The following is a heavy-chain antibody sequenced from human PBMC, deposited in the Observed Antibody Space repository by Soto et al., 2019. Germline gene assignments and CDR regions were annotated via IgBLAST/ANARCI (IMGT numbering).Heavy chain of an antibody. D-gene: IGHD3-10*01. CDR3: ARGGPYYYGSGTLDWFDP. CDR2: INHSGST. Sequence: LSLTCAVYGGSFSGYYWSWIRQPPGKGLEWIGEINHSGSTNYNPSLKSRVTISVDTSKNQFSLKLSSVTAADTAVYYCARGGPYYYGSGTLDWFDPWGQGTLVTVSS. V-gene: IGHV4-34*01. J-gene: IGHJ5*02. CDR1: GGSFSGYY.